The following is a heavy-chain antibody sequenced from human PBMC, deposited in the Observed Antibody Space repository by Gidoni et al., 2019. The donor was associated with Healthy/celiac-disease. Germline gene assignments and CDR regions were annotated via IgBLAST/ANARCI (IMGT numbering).Heavy chain of an antibody. CDR2: INAGHGNT. CDR3: ARNDMYYYDSSGYPHFDY. Sequence: QVQLVQSGSEAKKPGASVKVSCKASGYTLTSYAMHWVRPAPGHRLECMGWINAGHGNTKYSQKFQGRVTITRDTSASTAYMELSSLRSEDTAVYYCARNDMYYYDSSGYPHFDYWGQGTLVTVSS. V-gene: IGHV1-3*01. D-gene: IGHD3-22*01. CDR1: GYTLTSYA. J-gene: IGHJ4*02.